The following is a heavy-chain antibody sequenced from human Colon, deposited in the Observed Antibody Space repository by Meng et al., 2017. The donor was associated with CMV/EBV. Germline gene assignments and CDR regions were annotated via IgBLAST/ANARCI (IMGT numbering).Heavy chain of an antibody. V-gene: IGHV5-51*01. D-gene: IGHD1/OR15-1a*01. Sequence: GESLKISCKGSGYSFTSYWIGWVRQMPGKGLEWVGIIYPGDSDTGYSPSFQGQVTISADKSISTAYLQWSSLKASDTAMYYCARRMEQRHYYYYYGMDVWGQGTTVTVSS. CDR1: GYSFTSYW. CDR3: ARRMEQRHYYYYYGMDV. CDR2: IYPGDSDT. J-gene: IGHJ6*02.